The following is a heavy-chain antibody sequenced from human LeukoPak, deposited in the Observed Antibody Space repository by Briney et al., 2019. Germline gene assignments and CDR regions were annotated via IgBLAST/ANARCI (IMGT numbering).Heavy chain of an antibody. CDR2: IKQDGSEK. CDR1: GFTFSSYW. J-gene: IGHJ4*02. Sequence: GGSLRLSCVVSGFTFSSYWMSWVRQARGKGLEGVANIKQDGSEKYYVDSVKGRFTMSRDNAKNSLYLQMNSLRAEDTAVYYCARVQWELRGVGSYFEYWGQGALVTVSS. CDR3: ARVQWELRGVGSYFEY. D-gene: IGHD1-26*01. V-gene: IGHV3-7*01.